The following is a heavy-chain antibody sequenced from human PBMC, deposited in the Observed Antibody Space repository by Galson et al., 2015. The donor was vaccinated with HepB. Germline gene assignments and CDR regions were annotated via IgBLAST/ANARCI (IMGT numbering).Heavy chain of an antibody. V-gene: IGHV3-33*06. Sequence: SLRLSCAASGFTFSSYGMHWVRQAPGKGLEWVAVIWYDGSNKYYADSVKGRFTISRDNSKNTLYLQMNSLRAEDTAVYYCAKDGAVAGIRFYYYYGMDVWGQGTTVTVSS. CDR3: AKDGAVAGIRFYYYYGMDV. D-gene: IGHD6-19*01. J-gene: IGHJ6*02. CDR1: GFTFSSYG. CDR2: IWYDGSNK.